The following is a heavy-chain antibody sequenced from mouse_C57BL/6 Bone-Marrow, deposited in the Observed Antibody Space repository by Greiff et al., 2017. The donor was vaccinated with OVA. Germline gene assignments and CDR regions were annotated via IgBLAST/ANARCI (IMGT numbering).Heavy chain of an antibody. CDR1: GFSLSTFGMG. CDR2: IWWDDDK. CDR3: ARIGYGSSYPSYWYFDV. J-gene: IGHJ1*03. V-gene: IGHV8-8*01. D-gene: IGHD1-1*01. Sequence: VQLQQSGPGILQPSQTLSLTCSFSGFSLSTFGMGVGWIRQPSGKGLEWLAHIWWDDDKYYNPALKSRLTISKDTSKNQVFLKIANVDTADTATYYCARIGYGSSYPSYWYFDVWGTGTTVTVSS.